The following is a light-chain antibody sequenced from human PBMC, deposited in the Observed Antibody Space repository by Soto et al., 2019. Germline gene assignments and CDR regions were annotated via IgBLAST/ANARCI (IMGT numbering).Light chain of an antibody. V-gene: IGKV3-11*01. Sequence: EIVLTQSPATLSLSPGERATLSCRASQSVSSYLAWYQQKPGQAPRLLIYVASNRATGIPARFSGSGSGTDFALTISSLEPEDFAVYYCQQRSNWLFTFGGGTKVEIK. CDR2: VAS. CDR3: QQRSNWLFT. CDR1: QSVSSY. J-gene: IGKJ4*01.